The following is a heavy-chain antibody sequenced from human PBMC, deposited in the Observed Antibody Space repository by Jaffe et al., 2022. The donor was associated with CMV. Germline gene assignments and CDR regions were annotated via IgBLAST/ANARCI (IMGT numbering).Heavy chain of an antibody. V-gene: IGHV3-49*05. J-gene: IGHJ4*02. CDR1: GFTFGDYA. CDR2: IRSKAYGGTT. D-gene: IGHD6-13*01. CDR3: TRDSYVMAAAAGTSGFDY. Sequence: EVQLVESGGGLVKPGRSLRLSCTASGFTFGDYAMSWFRQAPGKGLEWVGFIRSKAYGGTTEYAASVKGRFTISRDDSKSIAYLQMNSLKTEDTAVYYCTRDSYVMAAAAGTSGFDYWGQGTLVTVSS.